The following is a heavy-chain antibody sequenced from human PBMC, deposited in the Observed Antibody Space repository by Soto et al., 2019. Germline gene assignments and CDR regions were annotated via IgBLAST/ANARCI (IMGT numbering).Heavy chain of an antibody. J-gene: IGHJ5*02. CDR3: ARARYDFWSGHNWFDP. CDR1: GGSFSGYY. V-gene: IGHV4-34*01. Sequence: SETLSLTCAVYGGSFSGYYWSWIRQPPGKGLEWIGEINHSGSTNYNPSLKSRVTISVDTSKNQFSLKLSSVTAADSAVYYCARARYDFWSGHNWFDPWGQGTLVTVSS. D-gene: IGHD3-3*01. CDR2: INHSGST.